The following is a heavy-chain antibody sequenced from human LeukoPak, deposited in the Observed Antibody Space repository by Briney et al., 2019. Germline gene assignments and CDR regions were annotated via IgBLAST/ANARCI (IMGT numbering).Heavy chain of an antibody. CDR2: IIHIFGTA. Sequence: ASVKVSCKASGGTFSSYAISWVRQAPGQGLEGMGGIIHIFGTANYAQKFQGRVTITTDESTSTAYMELSSLRSEDTAVYYCARARNYYDSREGYFDYWGQGTLVTVSS. CDR3: ARARNYYDSREGYFDY. V-gene: IGHV1-69*05. CDR1: GGTFSSYA. D-gene: IGHD3-22*01. J-gene: IGHJ4*02.